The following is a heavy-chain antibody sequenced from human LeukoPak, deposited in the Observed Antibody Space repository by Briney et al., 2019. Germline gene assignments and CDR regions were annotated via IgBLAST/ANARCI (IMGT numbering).Heavy chain of an antibody. V-gene: IGHV4-59*11. J-gene: IGHJ3*02. CDR1: GGSIGSHY. D-gene: IGHD3-22*01. CDR3: ARNYYDSRGEAFDI. CDR2: IYYSGTT. Sequence: SETLSLTCTVSGGSIGSHYWSWIRQPPGEGLEWIGYIYYSGTTSYNPSLKSRVTISVDTSKNQFSLKLSSVTAADTAVYYCARNYYDSRGEAFDIWGLGTMVTVSS.